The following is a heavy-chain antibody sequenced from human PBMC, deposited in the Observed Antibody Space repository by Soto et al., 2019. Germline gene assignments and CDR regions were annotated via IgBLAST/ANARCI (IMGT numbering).Heavy chain of an antibody. V-gene: IGHV3-74*01. CDR2: IKSDGSTT. CDR3: ARSDGYNRDDAFDI. J-gene: IGHJ3*02. CDR1: GFTFSSYC. D-gene: IGHD5-12*01. Sequence: PGGSLRLSCAASGFTFSSYCVHWVRQAPGKGLVWVSGIKSDGSTTTYANSVKGRFTISRDNAKNTLFLQMNSLRAEDTAVYYCARSDGYNRDDAFDIWGQGTMVTVSS.